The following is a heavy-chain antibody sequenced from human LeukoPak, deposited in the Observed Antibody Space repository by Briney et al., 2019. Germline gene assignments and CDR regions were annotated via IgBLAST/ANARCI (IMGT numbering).Heavy chain of an antibody. V-gene: IGHV3-9*01. CDR3: AKDINSRGTYYYYDMDV. D-gene: IGHD4-23*01. J-gene: IGHJ6*02. CDR1: GFTFDDYA. Sequence: GGSLRLSCAASGFTFDDYAMHWVRQAPGKGLEWVSGISWNSGSIGYADSVKGRFTISRDNAKNSLYLQMNSLRAEDTALYYCAKDINSRGTYYYYDMDVWGQGTTVTVSS. CDR2: ISWNSGSI.